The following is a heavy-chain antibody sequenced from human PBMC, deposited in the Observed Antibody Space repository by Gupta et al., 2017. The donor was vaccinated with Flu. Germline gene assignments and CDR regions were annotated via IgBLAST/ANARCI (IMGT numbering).Heavy chain of an antibody. D-gene: IGHD6-13*01. V-gene: IGHV3-23*01. J-gene: IGHJ4*02. CDR1: GFTFRHYA. Sequence: EVQLLESGGGLVQPGGSLRLSCAASGFTFRHYAMNWVRQAPGKGLEWVSVISGGGGSTYYADSVKGRFTISRDNSKNTLYLQMNSLRAEDTAIYYCAKDQAAYIAAGALFDYWGQGTLVTVSS. CDR3: AKDQAAYIAAGALFDY. CDR2: ISGGGGST.